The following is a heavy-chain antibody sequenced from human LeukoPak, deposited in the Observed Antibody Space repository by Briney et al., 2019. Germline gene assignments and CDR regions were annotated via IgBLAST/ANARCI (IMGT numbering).Heavy chain of an antibody. CDR1: GFTFSSYA. V-gene: IGHV3-30*04. J-gene: IGHJ4*02. CDR3: AREKTGIAAAGGAIDY. Sequence: PGGSLRLSCAASGFTFSSYAMHWVRQAPGKGLECVAVISYDGSNKYYADSVKGRFTISRDNSKNTLYLQMNSLRAEDTAVYYCAREKTGIAAAGGAIDYWGQGTLVTVSS. CDR2: ISYDGSNK. D-gene: IGHD6-13*01.